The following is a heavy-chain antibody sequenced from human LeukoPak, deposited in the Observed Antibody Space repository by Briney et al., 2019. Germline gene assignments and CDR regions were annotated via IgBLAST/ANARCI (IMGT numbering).Heavy chain of an antibody. CDR2: IYYSGST. Sequence: PSETLSLTCTVSGGSISSGDYYWSWIRQPPGKGLEWIGYIYYSGSTYYNPSPKSRVTISVDTSKNQFSLKLSSVTAADTAVYYCANGSGSYYTFDYWGQGTLVTVSS. CDR3: ANGSGSYYTFDY. V-gene: IGHV4-30-4*01. D-gene: IGHD3-10*01. CDR1: GGSISSGDYY. J-gene: IGHJ4*02.